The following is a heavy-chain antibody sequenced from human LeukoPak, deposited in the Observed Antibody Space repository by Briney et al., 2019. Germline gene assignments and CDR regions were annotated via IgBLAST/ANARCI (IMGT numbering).Heavy chain of an antibody. CDR3: ARVLRGVPAAIGEFDY. J-gene: IGHJ4*02. V-gene: IGHV4-34*01. D-gene: IGHD2-2*02. CDR2: INHSGST. Sequence: SETLSLTCAVYGGSFSGYYWSWIRQPPGEGLEWIGEINHSGSTNYNPSLKSRVTISVDTSKNQFSPKLSSVTAADTAVYYCARVLRGVPAAIGEFDYWGQGTLVTVSS. CDR1: GGSFSGYY.